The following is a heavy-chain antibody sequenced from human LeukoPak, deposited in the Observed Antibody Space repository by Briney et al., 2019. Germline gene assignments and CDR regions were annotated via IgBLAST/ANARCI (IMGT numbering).Heavy chain of an antibody. D-gene: IGHD3-22*01. CDR2: ISGSGGST. CDR3: AKDGHYDSSGYLSY. J-gene: IGHJ4*02. Sequence: GGSLRLSCAASGFTFSSYAMSWVRQAPEKGLEWVSTISGSGGSTYYTDSVRGRFTISRDNSKNTLYLQMNSLRAEDTAVYYCAKDGHYDSSGYLSYWGQGTLVTVSS. V-gene: IGHV3-23*01. CDR1: GFTFSSYA.